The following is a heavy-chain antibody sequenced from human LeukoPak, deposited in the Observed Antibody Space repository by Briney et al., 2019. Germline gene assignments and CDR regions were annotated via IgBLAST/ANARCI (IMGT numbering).Heavy chain of an antibody. D-gene: IGHD3-10*01. CDR1: GFTFSSYS. J-gene: IGHJ4*02. CDR3: ARDRWFGELLYDY. CDR2: ISSSSSTI. Sequence: GGSLRLSCAASGFTFSSYSMNWVRQAPGKGLEWVSYISSSSSTIYYADSVKGRFPISRDNAKNSLYLQMNSLRVEDTAVYYCARDRWFGELLYDYWGQGTLVTVSS. V-gene: IGHV3-48*01.